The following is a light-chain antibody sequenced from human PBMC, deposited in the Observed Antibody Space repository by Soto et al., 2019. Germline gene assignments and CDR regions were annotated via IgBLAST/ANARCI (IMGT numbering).Light chain of an antibody. V-gene: IGLV2-14*01. CDR1: SSDVGRDKY. J-gene: IGLJ2*01. Sequence: QSALAQPASVSGSPGQSITISCTGTSSDVGRDKYVSWYQQHPGKVPKLLIFEVSNRPSGVSDRFSGSKSGNTASLTISGLQAEDEADYYCSSYTSINTVIFGGGTKVTVL. CDR3: SSYTSINTVI. CDR2: EVS.